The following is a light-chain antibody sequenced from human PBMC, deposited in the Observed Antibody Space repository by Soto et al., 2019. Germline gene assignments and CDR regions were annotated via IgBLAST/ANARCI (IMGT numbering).Light chain of an antibody. Sequence: EIVLTQSPGTLSLSPGERATLSCRASQSVRGSRLAWYQQKPGQGPRLLIYNAFSRVTGIPDRFSGSGSGTDFTLTISRLEPEDFAVYYCQQYGVSPMYTFGQGTKLEVK. V-gene: IGKV3-20*01. CDR1: QSVRGSR. J-gene: IGKJ2*01. CDR3: QQYGVSPMYT. CDR2: NAF.